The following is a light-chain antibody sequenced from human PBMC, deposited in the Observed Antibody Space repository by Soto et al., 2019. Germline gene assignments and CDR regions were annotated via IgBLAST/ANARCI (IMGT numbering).Light chain of an antibody. V-gene: IGKV1-5*03. CDR1: QSISYW. CDR2: KAS. J-gene: IGKJ2*01. CDR3: QQYNSYPTT. Sequence: DIQMTQSPSTLSASVGDRVTITCRASQSISYWLAWYQQKPGKAPKFLIYKASILESGVPSRFSGSGSGTEFTLTITSLQPDDFATYYCQQYNSYPTTFGQGTKLEIK.